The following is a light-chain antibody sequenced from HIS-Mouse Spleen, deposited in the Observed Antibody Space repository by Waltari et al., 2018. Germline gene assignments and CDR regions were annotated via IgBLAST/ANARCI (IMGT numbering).Light chain of an antibody. V-gene: IGLV2-23*01. J-gene: IGLJ3*02. CDR1: SSDVGSYNL. CDR2: EGS. CDR3: CSYAGSSTWV. Sequence: QYALTQPASVSGSPGQSITISCTGTSSDVGSYNLVSWYQQHPGKAPKRMIYEGSKRPSGVSNRFSGSKSGNTASLTISGLQAEDEADYYCCSYAGSSTWVFGGGTKLTVL.